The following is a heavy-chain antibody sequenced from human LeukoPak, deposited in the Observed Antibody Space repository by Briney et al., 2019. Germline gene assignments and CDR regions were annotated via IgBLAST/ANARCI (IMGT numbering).Heavy chain of an antibody. V-gene: IGHV4-30-4*01. CDR3: ASLSSSWYYFDY. CDR2: IYYSGST. CDR1: GGSISSGDYY. Sequence: PSQTLSLTCTVSGGSISSGDYYWSWIRQPPGKGLEWIGYIYYSGSTYYNPSLKSRVTISVDTSKNQFSLKLSSVTAADTAVYHCASLSSSWYYFDYWGQGTLVTVSS. D-gene: IGHD6-13*01. J-gene: IGHJ4*02.